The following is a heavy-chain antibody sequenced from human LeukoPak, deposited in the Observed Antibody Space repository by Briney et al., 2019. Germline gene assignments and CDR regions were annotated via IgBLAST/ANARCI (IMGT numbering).Heavy chain of an antibody. CDR3: ARGTLRYANYYYYYMDV. J-gene: IGHJ6*03. CDR1: GYIFTDYY. Sequence: GASVKVSCKASGYIFTDYYMHWVRQAPGQELGWMGRINPNSGGTNYAQKFQGRVTMTRDTSISTAYMELSRLRSDDTAVYYCARGTLRYANYYYYYMDVWGKGTTVTVSS. CDR2: INPNSGGT. D-gene: IGHD3-16*01. V-gene: IGHV1/OR15-1*04.